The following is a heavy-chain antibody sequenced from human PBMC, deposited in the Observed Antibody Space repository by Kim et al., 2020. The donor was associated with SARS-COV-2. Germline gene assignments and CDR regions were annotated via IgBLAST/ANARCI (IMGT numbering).Heavy chain of an antibody. CDR2: IIPIFGTA. Sequence: SVKVSCKASGGTFSSYAISWVRQAPGQGLEWMGGIIPIFGTANYAQKFQGRVTITADESTSTAYMELSSLRSEDTAVYYCAARMDDFWSGYGYYYYGMDVWGQGTTVTVSS. V-gene: IGHV1-69*13. D-gene: IGHD3-3*01. J-gene: IGHJ6*02. CDR3: AARMDDFWSGYGYYYYGMDV. CDR1: GGTFSSYA.